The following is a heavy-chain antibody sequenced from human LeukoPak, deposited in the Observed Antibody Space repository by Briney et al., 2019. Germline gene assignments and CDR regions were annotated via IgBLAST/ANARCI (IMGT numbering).Heavy chain of an antibody. Sequence: GGSLRLSCAASGFTFSSYSMNWVRQAPGKGLEWVSSISSSSSYIYYADSVKGRFTISRDNAKNSLYLQMNSLRAEDTAVYYCAREYDFWSSTDAFDIWGQGTMVTVSS. CDR1: GFTFSSYS. V-gene: IGHV3-21*01. D-gene: IGHD3-3*01. CDR2: ISSSSSYI. CDR3: AREYDFWSSTDAFDI. J-gene: IGHJ3*02.